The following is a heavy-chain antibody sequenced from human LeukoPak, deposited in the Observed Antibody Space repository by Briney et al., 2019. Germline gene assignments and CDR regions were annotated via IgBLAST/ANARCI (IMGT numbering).Heavy chain of an antibody. J-gene: IGHJ4*02. CDR1: GFTFSSYS. CDR3: ARTIFGVVIIPYLDY. CDR2: MSSSSSYI. D-gene: IGHD3-3*01. V-gene: IGHV3-21*01. Sequence: GGSLRLSCAASGFTFSSYSMNWVRQAPGKGLEWVSSMSSSSSYIYYADSVKGRFTISRDNAKNSLYLQMNSLRAEDTAVYYCARTIFGVVIIPYLDYWGQGTLVTVSS.